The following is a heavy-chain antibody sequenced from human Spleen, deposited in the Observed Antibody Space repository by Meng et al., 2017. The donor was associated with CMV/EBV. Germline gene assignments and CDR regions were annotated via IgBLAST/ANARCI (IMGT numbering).Heavy chain of an antibody. CDR1: GGSISSYY. D-gene: IGHD1-26*01. J-gene: IGHJ4*02. CDR3: ARGVRGATKMYYFDY. CDR2: IYYSGST. Sequence: AETLSLTCTVSGGSISSYYWSWIRQPPGKGLEWIGYIYYSGSTNYNPSLKSRVTLSVDTSKNQFSLKPSSVTAADTAVYYCARGVRGATKMYYFDYWGQGTLVTVSS. V-gene: IGHV4-59*01.